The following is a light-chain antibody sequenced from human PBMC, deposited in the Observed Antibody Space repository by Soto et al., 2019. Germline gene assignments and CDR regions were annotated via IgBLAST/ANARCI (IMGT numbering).Light chain of an antibody. CDR1: LSVSGSQ. V-gene: IGKV3-20*01. CDR2: GAS. J-gene: IGKJ1*01. Sequence: EIVLTQSTGTLSLSPEERATLSCRASLSVSGSQLAWYQQTPGQPPRLLIYGASSRAAGIPDRFSGSGSGTDFTLTINRLEPEDFAVYYCQQYVTSRRTFGPGTNVDI. CDR3: QQYVTSRRT.